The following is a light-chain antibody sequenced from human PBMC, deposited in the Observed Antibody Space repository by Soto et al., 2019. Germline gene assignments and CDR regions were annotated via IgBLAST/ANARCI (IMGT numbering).Light chain of an antibody. CDR3: QQYENRPYT. J-gene: IGKJ3*01. CDR1: QDISKF. Sequence: DIQMTQSPSSLSASIGDRVSFTCQASQDISKFLNWYQHKPGQAPILLIYDASKSRFGVPSRFSGSGSGTDFTFTISSLQPENNATYYCQQYENRPYTFGPGTKV. V-gene: IGKV1-33*01. CDR2: DAS.